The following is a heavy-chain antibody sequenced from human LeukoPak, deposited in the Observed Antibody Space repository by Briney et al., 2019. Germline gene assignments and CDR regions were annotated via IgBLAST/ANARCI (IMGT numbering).Heavy chain of an antibody. J-gene: IGHJ4*02. Sequence: ASVKVSCKASGYTFTSYGISWVRQAPGQALKCMVWISAYAQKFQGRVTMTTDTSTSTAYMELRSLRSDDTAVYYCARRFNYYDSSGYYEGFYFDYWGQGTLVTVSS. CDR2: ISAY. CDR3: ARRFNYYDSSGYYEGFYFDY. CDR1: GYTFTSYG. D-gene: IGHD3-22*01. V-gene: IGHV1-18*01.